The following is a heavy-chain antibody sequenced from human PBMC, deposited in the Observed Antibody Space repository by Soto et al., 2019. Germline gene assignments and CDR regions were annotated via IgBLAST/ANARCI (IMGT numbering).Heavy chain of an antibody. CDR3: AKDHDDILTGYYFGYFDY. D-gene: IGHD3-9*01. CDR2: ISGSGGST. CDR1: GFTFSSYA. J-gene: IGHJ4*02. V-gene: IGHV3-23*01. Sequence: GGSLRLSCAASGFTFSSYAMSWVRQAPGKGLEWVSAISGSGGSTYYADSVKGRFTISRDNSKNTLYLQMNSLRAEDTAVYYCAKDHDDILTGYYFGYFDYWGQGTLVTVSS.